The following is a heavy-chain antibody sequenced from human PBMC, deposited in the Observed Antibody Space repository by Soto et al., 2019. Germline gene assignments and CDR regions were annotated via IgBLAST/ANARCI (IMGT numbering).Heavy chain of an antibody. J-gene: IGHJ5*02. CDR1: GGSFSGYY. CDR2: INPSVST. D-gene: IGHD6-19*01. V-gene: IGHV4-34*01. CDR3: ARSIGYSSGWYAVNWFEP. Sequence: QVQLQQWGAGLLKPSETLSLTCAVYGGSFSGYYWSWIRQPPGKGLEWIGEINPSVSTNYNPSLKSRVTISVDTSKNQFSLKLSSVTAADPAVYYCARSIGYSSGWYAVNWFEPWGQGTLVTVS.